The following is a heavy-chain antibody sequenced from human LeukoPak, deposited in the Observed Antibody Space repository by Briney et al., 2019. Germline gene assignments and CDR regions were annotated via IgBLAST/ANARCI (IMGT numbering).Heavy chain of an antibody. CDR3: AKALSYYDSSAYYPDAFDI. Sequence: GGSLRLSCAASGFTFSRYAMSWVRQAPGKGLEWVSGISGSGGSTYYADSVKGRFTISRDNSKNTLHLQMNSLRAEDTAVYYCAKALSYYDSSAYYPDAFDIWGQGTMVTVSS. V-gene: IGHV3-23*01. CDR1: GFTFSRYA. CDR2: ISGSGGST. J-gene: IGHJ3*02. D-gene: IGHD3-22*01.